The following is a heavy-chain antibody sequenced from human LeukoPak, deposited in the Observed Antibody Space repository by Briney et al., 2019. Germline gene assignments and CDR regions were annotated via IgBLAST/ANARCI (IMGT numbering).Heavy chain of an antibody. CDR3: ARDRPIKSIAARPPTAPDY. CDR2: IKQDGSEK. CDR1: GFTFSSYS. Sequence: GGSLRLSCAASGFTFSSYSMNWVRQAPGKGLEWVANIKQDGSEKYYVDSVKGRFTISRDNAKNSLYLQMNSLRAEDTAVYYCARDRPIKSIAARPPTAPDYWGQGTLVTVSS. J-gene: IGHJ4*02. V-gene: IGHV3-7*01. D-gene: IGHD6-6*01.